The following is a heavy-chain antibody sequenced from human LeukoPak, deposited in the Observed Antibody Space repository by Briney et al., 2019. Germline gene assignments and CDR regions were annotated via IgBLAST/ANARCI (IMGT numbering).Heavy chain of an antibody. CDR3: TRDRTSRYFDY. V-gene: IGHV3-33*01. D-gene: IGHD6-6*01. Sequence: PGGSLRLSCAASGFTFSRHGMHWVRQAPGKGLEWVAVTWYDGSEKYYADSVRGRFTISRDNSKNTVYLQMNSLGAEDTAVYYCTRDRTSRYFDYWGQGTLVTVSS. CDR2: TWYDGSEK. J-gene: IGHJ4*02. CDR1: GFTFSRHG.